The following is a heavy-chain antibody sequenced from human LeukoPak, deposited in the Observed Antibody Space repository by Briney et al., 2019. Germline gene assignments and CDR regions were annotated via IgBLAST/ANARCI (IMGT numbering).Heavy chain of an antibody. D-gene: IGHD6-19*01. CDR1: GFTFSTYW. CDR2: IKQDGSEK. Sequence: PGGSLRLSCAASGFTFSTYWMSWVRQAPGKGLEWVANIKQDGSEKYYVDSVNGRFTISRDIAKNSLYLQMNSLRAEDTAVYYCASGYSSGWYVIDYWGQGTLVTVSS. J-gene: IGHJ4*02. V-gene: IGHV3-7*01. CDR3: ASGYSSGWYVIDY.